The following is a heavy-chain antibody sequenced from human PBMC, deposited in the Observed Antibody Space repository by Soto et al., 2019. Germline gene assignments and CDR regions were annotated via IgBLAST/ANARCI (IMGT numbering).Heavy chain of an antibody. CDR1: GYSFSSYG. D-gene: IGHD3-3*01. CDR3: VRDPGVTNYYFDY. V-gene: IGHV3-33*01. J-gene: IGHJ4*02. Sequence: QVQLVESGGGVVQPGTSLRLSCEASGYSFSSYGMHWVRQAPGKGLEWVAVIWYDGSKQYYGDSVKGRFTISRDDSKNLLYLQMNSLRAEDTAVYYCVRDPGVTNYYFDYWGQGTLVTVSS. CDR2: IWYDGSKQ.